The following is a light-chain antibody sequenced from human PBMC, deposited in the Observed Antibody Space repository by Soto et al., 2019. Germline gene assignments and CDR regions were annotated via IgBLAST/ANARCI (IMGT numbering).Light chain of an antibody. J-gene: IGLJ1*01. Sequence: QSALTQPPSASGSPGQSVTISCTGTSSDVGGYNYVSWYQQHPGKAPKLIISEVTKRPSGVPDRYSGSKSDNTASLTVSGLQAEDEADYYCYSYAGSNNYVFGTGTKLTVL. CDR3: YSYAGSNNYV. CDR2: EVT. V-gene: IGLV2-8*01. CDR1: SSDVGGYNY.